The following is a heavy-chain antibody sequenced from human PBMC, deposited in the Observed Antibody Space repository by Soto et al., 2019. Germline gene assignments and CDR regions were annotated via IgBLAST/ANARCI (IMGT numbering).Heavy chain of an antibody. J-gene: IGHJ4*02. CDR3: ARDLTYNSGSSPLY. V-gene: IGHV3-74*01. Sequence: GGSLRLSCAASGFTLSNYWMHWVRQAPGEGLVWVSRINSDASITNYAEYVKGRFTISRDNAKNTLYLEMNSLRAEDTALYYCARDLTYNSGSSPLYWGQGT. CDR1: GFTLSNYW. D-gene: IGHD3-10*01. CDR2: INSDASIT.